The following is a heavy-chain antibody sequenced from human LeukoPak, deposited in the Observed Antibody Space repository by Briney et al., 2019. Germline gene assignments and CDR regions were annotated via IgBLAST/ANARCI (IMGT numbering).Heavy chain of an antibody. D-gene: IGHD3-16*01. CDR2: IYYSGNT. V-gene: IGHV4-31*03. J-gene: IGHJ5*02. CDR1: RGSINRDGYY. CDR3: ARHYGP. Sequence: SQTLSLTCTVSRGSINRDGYYWSWIRQHPGQGLEWIGFIYYSGNTYYNPSLESRVTISIDRSKNQFSLKLTSVTAADTAVYYCARHYGPWGQGTLVTVSS.